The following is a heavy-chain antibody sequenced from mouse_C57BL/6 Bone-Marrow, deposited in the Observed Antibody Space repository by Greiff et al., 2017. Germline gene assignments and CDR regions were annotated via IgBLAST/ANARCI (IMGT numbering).Heavy chain of an antibody. J-gene: IGHJ3*01. CDR3: ARDYYGSSHFAY. Sequence: QVHVKQPGAELVKPGASVKMSCKASGYTFTSYWITWVKQRPGQGLEWIGDIYPGSGSTNYNEKFKSKATLTVDTSSSTTYMQLSSLTSEDSAVYYCARDYYGSSHFAYWGQGTLVTVSA. CDR1: GYTFTSYW. V-gene: IGHV1-55*01. D-gene: IGHD1-1*01. CDR2: IYPGSGST.